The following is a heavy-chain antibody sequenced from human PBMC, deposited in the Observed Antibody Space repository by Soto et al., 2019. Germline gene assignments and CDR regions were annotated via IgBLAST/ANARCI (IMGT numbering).Heavy chain of an antibody. J-gene: IGHJ4*02. Sequence: DVQLVESGGGLVQPGGSLRLSCAASGFTFSNYWMSWVRQAPGKGLEWVANIKQDGSEKYYVDSGKGRFTVSRDAAENSLYLQMNNLRAEDTAVYYCARYGGSDGRCYDCWGQGTLVTVTS. V-gene: IGHV3-7*01. D-gene: IGHD2-15*01. CDR1: GFTFSNYW. CDR2: IKQDGSEK. CDR3: ARYGGSDGRCYDC.